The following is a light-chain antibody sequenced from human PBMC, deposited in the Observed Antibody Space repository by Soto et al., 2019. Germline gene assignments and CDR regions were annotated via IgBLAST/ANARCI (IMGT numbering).Light chain of an antibody. J-gene: IGKJ1*01. V-gene: IGKV3-20*01. CDR1: ETVRNNY. CDR3: QQYRDLPQT. CDR2: NSS. Sequence: EIVLTQSPCTLSLSPGERATLSCRASETVRNNYLAWYQQKPEQAPRLLIYNSSTRHTGIPDRFSGSGSGTDFTLTISRLEPEDFALYFCQQYRDLPQTFGQGTRVEIK.